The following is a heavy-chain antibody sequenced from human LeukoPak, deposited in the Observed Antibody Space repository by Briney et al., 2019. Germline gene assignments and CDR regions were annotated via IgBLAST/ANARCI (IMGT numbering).Heavy chain of an antibody. D-gene: IGHD3-3*01. CDR1: GFTFSRYG. CDR2: IRNDGSIE. CDR3: ARDLYESAIDY. Sequence: GGSLRLSCAASGFTFSRYGMHWVRQAPGKGLEWVTFIRNDGSIEYYADSVKGRFTISRDNAKNSLYLQMSSLRAEDTAVYYCARDLYESAIDYWGQGTLVTVSS. V-gene: IGHV3-30*02. J-gene: IGHJ4*02.